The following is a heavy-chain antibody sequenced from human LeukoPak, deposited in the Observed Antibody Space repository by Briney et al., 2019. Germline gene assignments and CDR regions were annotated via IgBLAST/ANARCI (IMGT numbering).Heavy chain of an antibody. D-gene: IGHD6-19*01. Sequence: SQTLSLICAISGDSVSSNSATWIWIRQSPSRGLEWLGRTYYRCKWYNDYAVSVQGRISTNPDTSKNQFSLQLNSVTPEDTALYYCARAPHGSGCDYWGQGTLVTVSS. V-gene: IGHV6-1*01. CDR3: ARAPHGSGCDY. CDR2: TYYRCKWYN. CDR1: GDSVSSNSAT. J-gene: IGHJ4*02.